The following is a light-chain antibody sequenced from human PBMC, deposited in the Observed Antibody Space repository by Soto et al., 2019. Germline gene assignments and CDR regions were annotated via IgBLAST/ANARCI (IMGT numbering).Light chain of an antibody. J-gene: IGKJ4*01. V-gene: IGKV3-20*01. Sequence: EIVLTQSPGTLSLSPGERATLSCRASQSVSSSYLAWYQQKVGQAPRLLMYGASTRATGIPDRFSGSGSGTDFTLTISRLEPEDFAEYYCQQYGSSPPLTFGGGTKVEIK. CDR2: GAS. CDR1: QSVSSSY. CDR3: QQYGSSPPLT.